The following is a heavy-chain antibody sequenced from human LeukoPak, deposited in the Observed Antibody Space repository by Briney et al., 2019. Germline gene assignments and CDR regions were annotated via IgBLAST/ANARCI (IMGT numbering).Heavy chain of an antibody. V-gene: IGHV1-2*02. CDR1: GYTFTGYY. Sequence: GASVKVSCKASGYTFTGYYMHWVRQAPGQGLEWMGWINPNSGGTNYAQKFQGRVTMTRDTSISTAYMELSRLRSDDTAVYYCARGPPYCGSDCSPFDYWGQGTLVTVSS. CDR3: ARGPPYCGSDCSPFDY. CDR2: INPNSGGT. J-gene: IGHJ4*02. D-gene: IGHD2-21*02.